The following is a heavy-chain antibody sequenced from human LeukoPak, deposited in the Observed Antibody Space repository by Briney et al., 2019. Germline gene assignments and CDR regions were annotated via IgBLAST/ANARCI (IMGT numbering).Heavy chain of an antibody. V-gene: IGHV1-46*01. Sequence: ASVKVSCKASGYTFSSYAISWVRQAPGQGLEWMGIINPSGGSTSYAQKFQGRVTMTRDMSTSTVYMELSSLRSEDTAVYYCARPLWSGYDSFPDNWGQGTLVTVSS. CDR2: INPSGGST. J-gene: IGHJ4*02. CDR1: GYTFSSYA. CDR3: ARPLWSGYDSFPDN. D-gene: IGHD5-12*01.